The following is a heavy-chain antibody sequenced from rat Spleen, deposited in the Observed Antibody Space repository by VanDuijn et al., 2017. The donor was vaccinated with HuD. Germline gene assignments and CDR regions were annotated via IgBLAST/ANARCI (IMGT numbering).Heavy chain of an antibody. CDR2: ITNTGRST. V-gene: IGHV5-7*01. CDR1: GFTFSDYN. J-gene: IGHJ2*01. Sequence: EVRLVESGGGLVRPGRSLKLSCAASGFTFSDYNMAWVRQAPKKGLEWVATITNTGRSTYYPDSVRGRFAISRDTAENTLYLQMSSLRSEDTATYYCARSVFDYWGQGVMVTVSS. CDR3: ARSVFDY.